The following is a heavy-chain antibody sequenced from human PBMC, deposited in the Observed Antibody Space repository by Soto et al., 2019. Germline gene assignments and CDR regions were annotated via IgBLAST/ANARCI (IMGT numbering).Heavy chain of an antibody. CDR1: GFTFSDHY. CDR2: IRRNVDSYTT. CDR3: ARERVARRGIRIDC. V-gene: IGHV3-72*01. D-gene: IGHD5-12*01. Sequence: GGSLRLSCAASGFTFSDHYMDWVGQAPGKGLQWVGRIRRNVDSYTTEYAASVKGRFTISRDDSKNSLYLQMNSLKIEDKGVYYCARERVARRGIRIDCWGQGTLVTVXS. J-gene: IGHJ4*02.